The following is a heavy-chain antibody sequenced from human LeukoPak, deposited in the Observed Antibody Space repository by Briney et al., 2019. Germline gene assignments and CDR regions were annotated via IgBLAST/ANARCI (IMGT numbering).Heavy chain of an antibody. D-gene: IGHD6-13*01. V-gene: IGHV4-4*07. J-gene: IGHJ4*02. Sequence: SETLSLTCTVSGGSISSYYWSWIRQPAGKGLEWIGRIYSTGSTNYNPSLKSRVTMSVDTSKNQFSLRLRSVTAADTAVYYCARHIASAGTAGFDFWGQGTLVTVSS. CDR1: GGSISSYY. CDR3: ARHIASAGTAGFDF. CDR2: IYSTGST.